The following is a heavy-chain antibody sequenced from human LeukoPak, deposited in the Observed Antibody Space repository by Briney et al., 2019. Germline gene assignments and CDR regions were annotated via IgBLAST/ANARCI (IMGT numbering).Heavy chain of an antibody. J-gene: IGHJ6*02. CDR2: IKTDGTTT. Sequence: GGSLRLSCAASGITFSNYWMHWVRQAPGKGLMWVSRIKTDGTTTYYADSVKGRFTVSRDNAKNTLYLQLNSLRAEDTAVYYCARRYYYYGMDVWGQGTTVTVSS. CDR1: GITFSNYW. V-gene: IGHV3-74*01. CDR3: ARRYYYYGMDV.